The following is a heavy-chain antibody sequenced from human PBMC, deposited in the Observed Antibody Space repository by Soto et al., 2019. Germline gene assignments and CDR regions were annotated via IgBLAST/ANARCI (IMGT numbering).Heavy chain of an antibody. CDR1: GGSISSGGYY. V-gene: IGHV4-30-4*08. CDR2: IYYSGST. CDR3: ASSVTGIAALVWFDP. Sequence: SETLSLTCTVSGGSISSGGYYWSWIRQHPGKGLEWIGYIYYSGSTYYNPSLKSRVTISVDTSKNQFSLKPSSVTAAATAVYYCASSVTGIAALVWFDPWGRATLVTVSS. J-gene: IGHJ5*02. D-gene: IGHD6-13*01.